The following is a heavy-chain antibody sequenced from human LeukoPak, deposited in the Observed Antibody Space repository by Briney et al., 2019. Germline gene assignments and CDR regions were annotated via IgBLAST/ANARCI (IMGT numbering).Heavy chain of an antibody. CDR3: ARARYCSGGSCYFRADAFDI. D-gene: IGHD2-15*01. CDR1: GYTFTSYY. V-gene: IGHV1-46*01. J-gene: IGHJ3*02. CDR2: INPSGGST. Sequence: ASLRVSSKASGYTFTSYYMHSVRQAPGQRLEWMGLINPSGGSTSYAQKFQGRVTMTRDTSTSTVYMELSSLRSEDTAVYYCARARYCSGGSCYFRADAFDIWGQGTMVTVSS.